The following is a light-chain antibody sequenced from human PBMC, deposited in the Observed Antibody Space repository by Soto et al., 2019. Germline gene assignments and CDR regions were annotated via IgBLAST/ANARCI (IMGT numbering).Light chain of an antibody. CDR2: GAS. CDR3: KQYNGWPWT. Sequence: EIVLAQSPATLSVSPGERVTLSCRAAQTIGNKLAWYLQSPGQAPRLLMYGASTRATDIPDRFSGSGSGTQFPLTPTGLQHDDFAVYYCKQYNGWPWTSGLGTKVDIK. CDR1: QTIGNK. V-gene: IGKV3-15*01. J-gene: IGKJ1*01.